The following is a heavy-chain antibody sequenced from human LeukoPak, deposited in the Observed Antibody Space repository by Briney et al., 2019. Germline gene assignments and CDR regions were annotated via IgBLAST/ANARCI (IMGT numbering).Heavy chain of an antibody. Sequence: GGSLRLSCTASGFTFGDYAMSWVRQAPGKWLEWVGFIRSKAYGGTTEYAASVKGRFTISRDDSKSIAYLQMNSLKTEDTAVYYCTRDTAHYYDSSGYYAYWGQGTLVTVSS. CDR1: GFTFGDYA. D-gene: IGHD3-22*01. J-gene: IGHJ4*02. V-gene: IGHV3-49*04. CDR2: IRSKAYGGTT. CDR3: TRDTAHYYDSSGYYAY.